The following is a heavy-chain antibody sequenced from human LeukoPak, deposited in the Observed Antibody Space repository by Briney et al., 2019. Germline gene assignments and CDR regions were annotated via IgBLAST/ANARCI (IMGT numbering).Heavy chain of an antibody. CDR2: VQHIGGET. Sequence: GGSLRLSCVVSGLTFDDHGMNWVRQAPGKGLEWVANVQHIGGETYYVDSVKGRFTISRDNAKNSVYLQMNSLGADDTAVYYCATYSILNAREFRYWGQGTLVTVTS. J-gene: IGHJ1*01. CDR3: ATYSILNAREFRY. CDR1: GLTFDDHG. D-gene: IGHD4-11*01. V-gene: IGHV3-7*01.